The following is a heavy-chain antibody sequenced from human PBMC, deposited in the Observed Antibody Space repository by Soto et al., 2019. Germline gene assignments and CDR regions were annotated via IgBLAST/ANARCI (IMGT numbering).Heavy chain of an antibody. CDR1: GGTFSSYA. Sequence: VKVSCKASGGTFSSYAISWVRQAPGQGLEWMGGIIPILGIANYAQKFQGRVTITADKSTSTAYMELSSLRSEDTAVYYCARDKNVATSSWNYEGWFDPWGQGTLVTVSS. CDR3: ARDKNVATSSWNYEGWFDP. V-gene: IGHV1-69*10. J-gene: IGHJ5*02. CDR2: IIPILGIA. D-gene: IGHD1-7*01.